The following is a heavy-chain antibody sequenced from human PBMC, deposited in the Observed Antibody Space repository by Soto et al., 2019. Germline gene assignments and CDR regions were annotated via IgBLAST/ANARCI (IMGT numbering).Heavy chain of an antibody. J-gene: IGHJ6*02. CDR1: GFTFSDYY. Sequence: QVQLVESGGGLVKPRGSLRLSCAASGFTFSDYYMSWIRQAPGKGLEWVSYISSSSSYTNYADSVKGRFTISRDNAKNSLYLQMNSLRAKDTAVYYCSGSGDYYYYYGMDVWGQGTTVTVSS. D-gene: IGHD1-26*01. CDR2: ISSSSSYT. CDR3: SGSGDYYYYYGMDV. V-gene: IGHV3-11*06.